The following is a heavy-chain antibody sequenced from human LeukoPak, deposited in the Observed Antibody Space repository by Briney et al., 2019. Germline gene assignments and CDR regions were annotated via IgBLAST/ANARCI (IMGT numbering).Heavy chain of an antibody. CDR3: ARKGVITRAPFDY. CDR1: GSTFSIYW. Sequence: GGSLRLSCAASGSTFSIYWMSWVRQAPGKGLEWVANIKQTGSEIYYMDSVKGRFTISRDNAKNSLYLQMNSLRAEDTAVYYCARKGVITRAPFDYWGQGTLVTVSS. J-gene: IGHJ4*02. CDR2: IKQTGSEI. D-gene: IGHD3-10*01. V-gene: IGHV3-7*03.